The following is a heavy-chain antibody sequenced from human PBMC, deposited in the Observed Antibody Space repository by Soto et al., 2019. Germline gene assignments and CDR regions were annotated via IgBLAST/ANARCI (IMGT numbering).Heavy chain of an antibody. D-gene: IGHD3-16*02. CDR1: GFTFDDYA. V-gene: IGHV3-9*01. CDR3: GGRYQWYAFDI. Sequence: EVQLVESGGGLVQPGRSLRLSCAASGFTFDDYAMHWVRQAPGKGLEWVSGISWNSGSIGYADSVKGRFTISRDNAKNSLYLQMNSLRAEDTALYYCGGRYQWYAFDIWGQGTMVTVSS. J-gene: IGHJ3*02. CDR2: ISWNSGSI.